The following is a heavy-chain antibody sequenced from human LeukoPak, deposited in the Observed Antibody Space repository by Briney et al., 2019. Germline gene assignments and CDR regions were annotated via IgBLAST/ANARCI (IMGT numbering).Heavy chain of an antibody. Sequence: SETLSLTCTVSGGSISSYYWSWIRQPPGKGLEWIGYIYYSGSTNYNPSLKSQVTISVDTSKNQFSLKLSSVTAADTAVYYCARESDGYWFDPWGQGTLVTVSS. CDR1: GGSISSYY. V-gene: IGHV4-59*01. CDR2: IYYSGST. D-gene: IGHD4-17*01. J-gene: IGHJ5*02. CDR3: ARESDGYWFDP.